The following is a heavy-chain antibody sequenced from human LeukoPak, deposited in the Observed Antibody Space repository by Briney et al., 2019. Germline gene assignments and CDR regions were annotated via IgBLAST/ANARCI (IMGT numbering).Heavy chain of an antibody. J-gene: IGHJ4*02. V-gene: IGHV3-66*01. CDR2: MYSVGTT. Sequence: GGSLRLSCEASGFIVGANFVNWVRQAPGKGLEWVAVMYSVGTTHYADSVKGRFTASRDPSKNAVYLQMDSLRVEDTAVYYCARDLSAYSYGFGGDCWGQGKRVIVSS. CDR3: ARDLSAYSYGFGGDC. CDR1: GFIVGANF. D-gene: IGHD1-26*01.